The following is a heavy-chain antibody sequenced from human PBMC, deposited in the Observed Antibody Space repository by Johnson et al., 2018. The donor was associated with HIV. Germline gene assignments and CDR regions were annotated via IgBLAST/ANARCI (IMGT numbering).Heavy chain of an antibody. CDR1: GFTVSSNY. CDR3: LSQWLVRNAFDI. CDR2: IYSGGST. V-gene: IGHV3-66*02. Sequence: VQLVESGGALVQPGGSLRLSCAASGFTVSSNYMSWVRQAPGKGLEWVSLIYSGGSTYYTDSVKGRFTISRDNSKNTLYLQMNSLRAEDTAVYYCLSQWLVRNAFDIWGQGTMVTVSS. D-gene: IGHD6-19*01. J-gene: IGHJ3*02.